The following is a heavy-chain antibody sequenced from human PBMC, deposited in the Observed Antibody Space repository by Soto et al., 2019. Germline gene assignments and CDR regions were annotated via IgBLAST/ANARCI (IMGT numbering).Heavy chain of an antibody. CDR1: GYTFTGYY. J-gene: IGHJ6*02. CDR2: INPNSGGT. CDR3: ARNGRYCSGGSCYPRYYYYGMDV. Sequence: ASVKVSCKASGYTFTGYYMHWVRQAPGQGLEWMGWINPNSGGTNYAQKFQGRVTMTRDTSISTAYMELSRLRSDDTAVYYCARNGRYCSGGSCYPRYYYYGMDVWGQGTTVTVSS. V-gene: IGHV1-2*02. D-gene: IGHD2-15*01.